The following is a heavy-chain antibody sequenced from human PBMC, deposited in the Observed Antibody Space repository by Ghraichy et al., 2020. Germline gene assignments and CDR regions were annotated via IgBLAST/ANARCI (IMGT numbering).Heavy chain of an antibody. J-gene: IGHJ4*02. CDR1: GYTLTELS. Sequence: ASVKVSCKVSGYTLTELSMHWVRQAPGKGLEWMGGFDPEDGETIYAQKFQGRVTMTEDTSTDTAYMELSSLRSEDTAVYYCATDDIRSGWYYFDYWGQGTLVTVSS. D-gene: IGHD6-19*01. V-gene: IGHV1-24*01. CDR3: ATDDIRSGWYYFDY. CDR2: FDPEDGET.